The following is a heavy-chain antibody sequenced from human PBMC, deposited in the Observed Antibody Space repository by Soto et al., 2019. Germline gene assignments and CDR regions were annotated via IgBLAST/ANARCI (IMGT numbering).Heavy chain of an antibody. Sequence: QVQLQESGPGLGKPSQTLSLTCTVSGGSISSGGYYWSWIRQHPGKGLEWIGYIYYSGSTYYNPSLKSRVTISVDTSKNQFSLKLSSVTAADTAVYYCARDGGSREMATIGYYFDYWGQGTLVTVSS. J-gene: IGHJ4*02. CDR3: ARDGGSREMATIGYYFDY. V-gene: IGHV4-31*03. CDR1: GGSISSGGYY. CDR2: IYYSGST. D-gene: IGHD5-12*01.